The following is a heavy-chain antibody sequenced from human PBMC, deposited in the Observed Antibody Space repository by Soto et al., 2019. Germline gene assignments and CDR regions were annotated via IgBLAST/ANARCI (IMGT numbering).Heavy chain of an antibody. CDR2: MTGSGDTT. CDR1: GFTFSDFA. CDR3: AKQVYGGNPYPFGS. Sequence: EVQLLESGGALVQPGGSLRLSCRGSGFTFSDFAMNWVRQAPNKGLEWVSTMTGSGDTTYYAESVKGRFTISRDNSKNTLFLNMTALRADDTAIYFCAKQVYGGNPYPFGSWGQGTLVTVSS. V-gene: IGHV3-23*01. D-gene: IGHD4-17*01. J-gene: IGHJ4*02.